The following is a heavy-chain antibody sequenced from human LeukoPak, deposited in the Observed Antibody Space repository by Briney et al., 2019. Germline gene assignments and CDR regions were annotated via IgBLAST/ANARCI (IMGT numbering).Heavy chain of an antibody. J-gene: IGHJ4*02. V-gene: IGHV4-31*03. CDR1: GGSISSGGYY. CDR3: ARVGYSGYDPLFDY. D-gene: IGHD5-12*01. Sequence: SETLSLTCTVSGGSISSGGYYWSWIRQHPGKGLEWIGYIYYSGSTYYNPSLKSRVTISVDTSKNQFSLKLSSVTAADTAVYYCARVGYSGYDPLFDYWGQGTLVTASS. CDR2: IYYSGST.